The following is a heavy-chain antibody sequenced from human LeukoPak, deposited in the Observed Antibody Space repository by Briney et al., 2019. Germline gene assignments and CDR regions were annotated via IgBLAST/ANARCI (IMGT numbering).Heavy chain of an antibody. J-gene: IGHJ4*02. CDR3: ARDLGYSYDFDY. Sequence: GGSLRLSCVASGFTFDDYAMHWVRQAPGKGLEWVSGITWHSENIDYADSVKGRFTISRDNAKNSLYLQMNSLRAEDTAVYYCARDLGYSYDFDYWGQGTLVTVSS. CDR2: ITWHSENI. D-gene: IGHD5-18*01. V-gene: IGHV3-9*01. CDR1: GFTFDDYA.